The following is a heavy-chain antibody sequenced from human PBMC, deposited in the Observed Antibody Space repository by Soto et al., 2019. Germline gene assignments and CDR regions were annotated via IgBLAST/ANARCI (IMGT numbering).Heavy chain of an antibody. CDR1: GGSIGTHY. J-gene: IGHJ3*02. V-gene: IGHV4-4*07. CDR2: VYISGST. Sequence: QVQLQESGPGLVKPSETLSLTCTVSGGSIGTHYWNWIRQPAGKGLEWIGRVYISGSTDYNPSVKSRVSLSVDTSKNHFSLRLTSVTAADPAVYYCARDPRVTTVTGDAFDIWGQGIMVIVSS. D-gene: IGHD4-17*01. CDR3: ARDPRVTTVTGDAFDI.